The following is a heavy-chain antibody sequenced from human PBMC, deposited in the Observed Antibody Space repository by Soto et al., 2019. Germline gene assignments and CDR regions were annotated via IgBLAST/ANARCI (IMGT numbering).Heavy chain of an antibody. Sequence: GGSLSLSCAASGFTFSSYAMSWVRQAPGKGLEWVSAISGSGGSTYYADSVKGGFTIYRDNSKNTLYLQMNSLRAEDTAVYYCAKDWSSWYYFDYWGQGTLVTVSS. J-gene: IGHJ4*02. CDR2: ISGSGGST. CDR3: AKDWSSWYYFDY. D-gene: IGHD6-13*01. CDR1: GFTFSSYA. V-gene: IGHV3-23*01.